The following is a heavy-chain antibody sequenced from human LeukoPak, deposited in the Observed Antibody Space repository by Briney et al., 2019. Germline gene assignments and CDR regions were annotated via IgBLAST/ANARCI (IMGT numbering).Heavy chain of an antibody. CDR3: ARVRGWLRIIDY. Sequence: ESSETLSLTCAVYGGSFSGYYWSWIRQPPGKGLEWIGEINHSGSTNYNPSLKSRVTISVDTSKNQFSLKLSSVTAADTAVYYCARVRGWLRIIDYWGQGTLVTVSS. V-gene: IGHV4-34*01. D-gene: IGHD5-12*01. J-gene: IGHJ4*02. CDR2: INHSGST. CDR1: GGSFSGYY.